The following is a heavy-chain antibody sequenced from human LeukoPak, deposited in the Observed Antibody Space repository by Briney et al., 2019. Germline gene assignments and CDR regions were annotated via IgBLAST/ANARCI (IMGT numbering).Heavy chain of an antibody. CDR2: ITGDGGTT. J-gene: IGHJ4*02. CDR3: ARMITINRVGEGYFDY. CDR1: RFGFSVYW. Sequence: PGGSLRLSCAASRFGFSVYWMHWVRQAPGKGLVWVSRITGDGGTTNYADSVKGRFTISRDNAKDTLYLQMNSLRAEDTAVYYSARMITINRVGEGYFDYWGQGTLVTVSS. D-gene: IGHD3-16*01. V-gene: IGHV3-74*01.